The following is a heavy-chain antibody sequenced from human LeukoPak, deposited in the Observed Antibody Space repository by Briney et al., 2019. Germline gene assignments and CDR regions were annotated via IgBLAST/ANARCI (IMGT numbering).Heavy chain of an antibody. CDR3: ARSERGDTYHYDSSGYYRGLYAYFDS. J-gene: IGHJ4*02. Sequence: SQTLSLTCTVSGGSVSSGGYYWSWIRQHPGKGLEWIGYIYYSGSTYYNPSLKSRVTISVDTSKNQFSLKLSSVAAADTAVYYCARSERGDTYHYDSSGYYRGLYAYFDSWGQGTLVTVSS. D-gene: IGHD3-22*01. CDR1: GGSVSSGGYY. CDR2: IYYSGST. V-gene: IGHV4-31*03.